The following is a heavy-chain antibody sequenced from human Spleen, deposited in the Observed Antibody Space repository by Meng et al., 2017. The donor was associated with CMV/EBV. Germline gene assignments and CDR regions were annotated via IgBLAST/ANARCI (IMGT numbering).Heavy chain of an antibody. J-gene: IGHJ4*02. CDR2: IYSVGTT. CDR3: ASGHFDY. Sequence: GESLKISCAASGFIVSSNYMAWVRQAPGKGLEWVSGIYSVGTTYYADSVKGRFTISRDKSKNTLHLQMNSLRAEDTAVYYCASGHFDYWGQGTLVTVSS. CDR1: GFIVSSNY. V-gene: IGHV3-53*01.